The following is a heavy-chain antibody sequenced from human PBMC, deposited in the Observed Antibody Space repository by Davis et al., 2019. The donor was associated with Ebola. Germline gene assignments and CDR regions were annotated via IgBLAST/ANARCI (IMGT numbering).Heavy chain of an antibody. CDR2: ISASSNTI. V-gene: IGHV3-48*02. D-gene: IGHD3-10*01. Sequence: GESLKISCEASGLIFSRYSMNWVRQAPGKGLEWVSYISASSNTIDDADSVKGRFTISRDNVKNSLYLQMDSLRDEDTAVYYCAGSMVQGHFDSWGQGTLVTVSS. CDR1: GLIFSRYS. J-gene: IGHJ4*02. CDR3: AGSMVQGHFDS.